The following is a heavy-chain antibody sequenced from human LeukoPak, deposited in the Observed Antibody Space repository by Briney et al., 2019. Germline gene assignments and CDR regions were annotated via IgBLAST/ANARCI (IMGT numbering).Heavy chain of an antibody. CDR1: GYSISSGYF. J-gene: IGHJ5*02. Sequence: PSETLSRTGTVSGYSISSGYFWGWIRQPPGKGLEWIGSIYHSGSTYYNPSLKGRVTRSVDTCKKQFALKLSSVTAADTAVYYCARNLGSYRIAAAGTGWFDPWGQGTLVTVSS. V-gene: IGHV4-38-2*02. D-gene: IGHD6-13*01. CDR3: ARNLGSYRIAAAGTGWFDP. CDR2: IYHSGST.